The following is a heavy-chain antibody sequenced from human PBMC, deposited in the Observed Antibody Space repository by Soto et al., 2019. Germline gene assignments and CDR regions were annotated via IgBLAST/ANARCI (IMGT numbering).Heavy chain of an antibody. CDR3: AYLPCTGGSCYWFSFSGMDV. CDR1: GFSLSTSGVG. V-gene: IGHV2-5*02. D-gene: IGHD2-15*01. CDR2: IYWDDDK. J-gene: IGHJ6*02. Sequence: QITLKESGPTLVKPTQTLTLTCTFSGFSLSTSGVGVAWIRQPPGKALEWLALIYWDDDKRYRPSLESRHTLPQPSSTTQVGLTMTNIDSTDTATYYCAYLPCTGGSCYWFSFSGMDVWGQGTTVTVSS.